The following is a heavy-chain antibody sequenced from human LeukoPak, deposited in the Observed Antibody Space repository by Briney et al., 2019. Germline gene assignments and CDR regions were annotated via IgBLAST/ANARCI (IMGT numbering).Heavy chain of an antibody. CDR2: INHSGST. Sequence: SETLSLTCAVYGGSFSGYYWSRIRQPPGKGLEWLGEINHSGSTNYNPSLKSRVTISVDTSKNQFSLKLTSVTAADTAVYYCARRVIMSAAGVPDTWLDPWGQGILVTVSS. V-gene: IGHV4-34*01. D-gene: IGHD2-8*01. CDR3: ARRVIMSAAGVPDTWLDP. J-gene: IGHJ5*02. CDR1: GGSFSGYY.